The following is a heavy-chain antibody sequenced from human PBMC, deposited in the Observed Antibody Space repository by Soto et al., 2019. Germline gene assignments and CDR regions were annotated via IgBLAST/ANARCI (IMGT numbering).Heavy chain of an antibody. V-gene: IGHV3-15*01. J-gene: IGHJ4*02. CDR1: GFTLSNAW. D-gene: IGHD3-16*01. Sequence: EVQLVESGGGLVEPGGSLRLSCAASGFTLSNAWMSWVRQAPGKGLEWVGRIQSKSDGGATVYAAPVRGRFTITRDDSKNTLSLQMSSLKPEDTAMYYCTRVNLGKLDYWGQGTLATVSS. CDR3: TRVNLGKLDY. CDR2: IQSKSDGGAT.